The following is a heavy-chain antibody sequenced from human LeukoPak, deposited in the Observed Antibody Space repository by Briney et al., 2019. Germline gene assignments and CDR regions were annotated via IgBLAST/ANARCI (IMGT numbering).Heavy chain of an antibody. CDR1: GFTFSSSYS. J-gene: IGHJ4*02. CDR2: ISSSSSYI. V-gene: IGHV3-21*04. CDR3: AKDLYSSSWCVDY. D-gene: IGHD6-13*01. Sequence: PGGSLRLSCAASGFTFSSSYSMNWVRQAPGKGLEWVSSISSSSSYIYYADSVKGRFTISRDNAKDSLYLQMNSLRAENTAVYYRAKDLYSSSWCVDYWGQGTLVTVSS.